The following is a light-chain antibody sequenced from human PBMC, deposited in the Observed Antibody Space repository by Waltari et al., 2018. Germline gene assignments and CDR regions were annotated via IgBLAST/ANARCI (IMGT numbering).Light chain of an antibody. J-gene: IGKJ4*01. CDR1: QDISIY. CDR3: LQHNSYPLT. CDR2: GAS. Sequence: DVQMTQSPSSLSASVGDRVPITCRASQDISIYLAWFQQTPGKAPKSLIYGASFLQSGVPSKFSGSGSGTDFTLTISSLQPEDFATYYCLQHNSYPLTFGGGTKVEIK. V-gene: IGKV1-16*02.